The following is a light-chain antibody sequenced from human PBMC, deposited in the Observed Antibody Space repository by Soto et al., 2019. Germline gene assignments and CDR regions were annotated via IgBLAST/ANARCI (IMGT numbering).Light chain of an antibody. CDR2: DAS. V-gene: IGKV3-11*01. CDR1: QSVSNY. CDR3: QQRTNWIFT. J-gene: IGKJ3*01. Sequence: EVVLTQSPATLSLSPGERATLSCRASQSVSNYLAWYQQKPGQAPRLLIYDASNRATGIPVRFSGSGSGTDFTLTISSLVPEDFAVYYCQQRTNWIFTFGPGTRVDIK.